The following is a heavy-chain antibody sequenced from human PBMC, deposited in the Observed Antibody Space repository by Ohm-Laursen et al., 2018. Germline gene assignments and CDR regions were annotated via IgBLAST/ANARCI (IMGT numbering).Heavy chain of an antibody. Sequence: GSSVKVSCKASGYTFTSYGISWVRQAPGQGLEWMGWISAYNGNTNYAQKFQGRVTMTRDTSTSTVYMELSSLRSEDTAVYYCASINWYFDLWGRGTLVTVSS. J-gene: IGHJ2*01. CDR3: ASINWYFDL. V-gene: IGHV1-18*01. CDR1: GYTFTSYG. CDR2: ISAYNGNT.